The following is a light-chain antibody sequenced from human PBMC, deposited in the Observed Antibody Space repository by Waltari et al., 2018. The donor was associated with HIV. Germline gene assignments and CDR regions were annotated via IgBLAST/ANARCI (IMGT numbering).Light chain of an antibody. V-gene: IGKV1-33*01. Sequence: DIQMTQSPSSLSASVGDRVTITRQASQDIINYLNWYQQKPGKAPKLLIYDASNLETGVPSRFSGSGSGTDFTFTIISLQPEDIATYYCQQYDNLPPRRTFGPGTKVDIK. CDR1: QDIINY. CDR3: QQYDNLPPRRT. J-gene: IGKJ3*01. CDR2: DAS.